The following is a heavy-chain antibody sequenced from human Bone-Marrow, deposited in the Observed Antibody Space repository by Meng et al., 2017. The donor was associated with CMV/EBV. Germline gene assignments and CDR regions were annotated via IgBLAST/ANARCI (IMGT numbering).Heavy chain of an antibody. Sequence: SETLSLTCTVSGGSISSGDYYWSWIRQPPGKGLEWIGYIYYSGSTYYNPSLKSRVTISVDTSKNQFSLKLSSVTAADTAVYYCARDNLCGGDCLGDNWFDPWGQGTLVTVSS. CDR1: GGSISSGDYY. CDR2: IYYSGST. CDR3: ARDNLCGGDCLGDNWFDP. J-gene: IGHJ5*02. D-gene: IGHD2-21*01. V-gene: IGHV4-30-4*08.